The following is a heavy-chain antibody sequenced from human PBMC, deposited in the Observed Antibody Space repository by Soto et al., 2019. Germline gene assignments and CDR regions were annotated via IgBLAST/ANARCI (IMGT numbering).Heavy chain of an antibody. Sequence: SETLSLTCTVSGGSISSSSYYWGWIRQPPGKGLEWIGSIYYSGSTYYNPSLKSRVTISVDTSKNQFSLKLSSVTAADTAVYYCARGGGYYGMDVWGQGTTVTVSS. CDR1: GGSISSSSYY. CDR2: IYYSGST. CDR3: ARGGGYYGMDV. V-gene: IGHV4-39*01. D-gene: IGHD3-16*01. J-gene: IGHJ6*02.